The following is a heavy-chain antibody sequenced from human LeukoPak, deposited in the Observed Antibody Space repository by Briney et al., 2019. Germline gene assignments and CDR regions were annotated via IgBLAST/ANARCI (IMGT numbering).Heavy chain of an antibody. CDR3: ARAGIYSGSYYYYYYMDV. CDR2: IIPIFGTA. J-gene: IGHJ6*03. CDR1: GGTFSSYA. Sequence: GSSVKVSCKASGGTFSSYAISWVRQAPGQGLEWMGGIIPIFGTANYAQKFQGRVTITADESTSTAYMELSSLRSEDTAVYYCARAGIYSGSYYYYYYMDVWGKGTTVTVSS. D-gene: IGHD1-26*01. V-gene: IGHV1-69*01.